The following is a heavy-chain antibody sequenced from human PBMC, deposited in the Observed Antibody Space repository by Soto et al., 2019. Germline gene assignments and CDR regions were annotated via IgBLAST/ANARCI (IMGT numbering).Heavy chain of an antibody. CDR3: VKGQSSSWSQTGGMDV. Sequence: EVQLLESGGGLVQPGGSLRLSCAASGFTFSTYAMSWVRQAPGKGLEWVSGIDDSGVSTYYADSVKGRLTISRDNSKNTLYLQMGSLRAEDTAVYYCVKGQSSSWSQTGGMDVWGKGPTFTVSS. D-gene: IGHD6-6*01. CDR2: IDDSGVST. V-gene: IGHV3-23*01. J-gene: IGHJ6*03. CDR1: GFTFSTYA.